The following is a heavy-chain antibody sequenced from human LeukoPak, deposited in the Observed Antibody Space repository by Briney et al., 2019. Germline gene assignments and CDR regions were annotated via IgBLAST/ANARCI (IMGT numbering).Heavy chain of an antibody. CDR2: ISGSGGST. Sequence: GGSLRLSCAASGFTFSSYAMSWVRQAPGKGLEWVSAISGSGGSTYYADSVKGRFTIPRDNSKNTLYLQMNSLRAEDTAVYYCARDAPSFSAGDDAFDIWGQGTLVTVSS. D-gene: IGHD7-27*01. J-gene: IGHJ3*02. V-gene: IGHV3-23*01. CDR3: ARDAPSFSAGDDAFDI. CDR1: GFTFSSYA.